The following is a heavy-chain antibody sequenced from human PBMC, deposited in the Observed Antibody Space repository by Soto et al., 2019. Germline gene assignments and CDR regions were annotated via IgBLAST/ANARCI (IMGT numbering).Heavy chain of an antibody. CDR3: VVTTDYYYGMDV. V-gene: IGHV3-30-3*01. D-gene: IGHD4-17*01. Sequence: ESGGGVVQPGRSLRLSCAASGFTFSSYAMHWVRQAPGKGLEWVAVISYDGSNKYYADSVKGRFTISRDNSKNTLYLQMNSLRAEDTAVYYCVVTTDYYYGMDVWGQGTTVTVSS. J-gene: IGHJ6*02. CDR1: GFTFSSYA. CDR2: ISYDGSNK.